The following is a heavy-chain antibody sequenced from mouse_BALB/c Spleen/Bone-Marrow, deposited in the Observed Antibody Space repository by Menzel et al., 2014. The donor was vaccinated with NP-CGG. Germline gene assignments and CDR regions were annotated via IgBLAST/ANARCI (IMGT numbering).Heavy chain of an antibody. D-gene: IGHD2-2*01. Sequence: VQLKESGAELVKPGASVKLSCTASGFNIKDTYIHWVMQRPEQGLAWIGRIDPASGDTKFDPKFQGKATITADTSSNTAYLQVTSLTFEDTAVYYCARVNPWYFDVWGAGTTVTVSS. J-gene: IGHJ1*01. CDR3: ARVNPWYFDV. CDR1: GFNIKDTY. V-gene: IGHV14-3*02. CDR2: IDPASGDT.